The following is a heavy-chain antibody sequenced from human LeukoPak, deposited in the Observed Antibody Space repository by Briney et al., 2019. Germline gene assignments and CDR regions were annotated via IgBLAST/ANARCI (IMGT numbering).Heavy chain of an antibody. D-gene: IGHD3-16*01. Sequence: GGSLRLSCAASGFTFSSYSMNWVRQAPGKGLEWVSYISSSGGTIYYADSVKGRFTISRDNAKNSLYLQMNILRAEDTAVYYCARGKGGYWGQGTLVTVSS. J-gene: IGHJ4*02. CDR3: ARGKGGY. CDR1: GFTFSSYS. CDR2: ISSSGGTI. V-gene: IGHV3-48*04.